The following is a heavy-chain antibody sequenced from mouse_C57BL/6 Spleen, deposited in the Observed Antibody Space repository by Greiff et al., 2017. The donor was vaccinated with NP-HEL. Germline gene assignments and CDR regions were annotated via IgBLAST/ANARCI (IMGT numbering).Heavy chain of an antibody. CDR1: GFTFSDYG. D-gene: IGHD1-1*01. V-gene: IGHV5-17*01. Sequence: EVQRVESGGGLVKPGGSLKLSCSASGFTFSDYGMHWVRQAPEKGLEWVAYISSGSSTIYYADTVKGRFTISRDNAKNTLFLQMTSLRSEDTAMYYCANSPRFDGSSYSLYAMDYWGQGTSVTVSS. J-gene: IGHJ4*01. CDR2: ISSGSSTI. CDR3: ANSPRFDGSSYSLYAMDY.